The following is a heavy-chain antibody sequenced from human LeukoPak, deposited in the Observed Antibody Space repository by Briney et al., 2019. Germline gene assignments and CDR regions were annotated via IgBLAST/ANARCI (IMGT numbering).Heavy chain of an antibody. J-gene: IGHJ4*02. Sequence: GGSLRLSCAASGFTFSSYAMHWVRQAPGKGLEYVSAISSNEGSTYYANSVKGRFTISRDNSKNTLYLQMGSLRAEDMAVYYCARDGLDCSSTSCYGDYWGQGTLVTVSS. CDR2: ISSNEGST. V-gene: IGHV3-64*01. D-gene: IGHD2-2*01. CDR3: ARDGLDCSSTSCYGDY. CDR1: GFTFSSYA.